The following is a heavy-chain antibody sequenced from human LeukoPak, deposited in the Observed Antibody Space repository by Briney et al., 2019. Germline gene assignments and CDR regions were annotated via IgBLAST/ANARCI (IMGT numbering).Heavy chain of an antibody. D-gene: IGHD2-15*01. J-gene: IGHJ4*02. CDR1: GFTFSIYA. CDR2: ISGRDGST. CDR3: ARSGLNRFDY. Sequence: GGSLRLSCAASGFTFSIYAMSWVRQAPGKGLEWVSGISGRDGSTYYADPVKGRFTIPRDNSKNILCLQMNSLRAEDTAVYYCARSGLNRFDYWGQGTLVTVSS. V-gene: IGHV3-23*01.